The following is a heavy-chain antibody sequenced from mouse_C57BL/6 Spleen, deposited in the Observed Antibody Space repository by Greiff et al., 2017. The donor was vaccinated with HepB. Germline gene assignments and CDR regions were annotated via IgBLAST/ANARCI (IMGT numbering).Heavy chain of an antibody. CDR2: IYPGSGST. Sequence: QVQLQQPGAELVKPGASEKMSCKASGCTFTSYWITWVKQRPGQGLEWIGDIYPGSGSTNYNEKFKSKATLTVDTSSSTAYMQLSSLTSEDSAVYYCAREELTGTFFAYWGQGTLVTVSA. CDR3: AREELTGTFFAY. V-gene: IGHV1-55*01. CDR1: GCTFTSYW. D-gene: IGHD4-1*01. J-gene: IGHJ3*01.